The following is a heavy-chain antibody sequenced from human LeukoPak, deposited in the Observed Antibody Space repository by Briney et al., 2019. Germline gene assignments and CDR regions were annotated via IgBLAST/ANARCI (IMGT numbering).Heavy chain of an antibody. CDR3: ARGHYGSGTGTYPD. CDR2: IYYSGST. J-gene: IGHJ4*02. D-gene: IGHD3-10*01. CDR1: GGSMCRGGYY. V-gene: IGHV4-61*08. Sequence: PSETLSLTCTVSGGSMCRGGYYWSWIRQHPGKGVEWIGYIYYSGSTDYNPSLKSRVTISVDTSKNQLSLKLTSVTAADTAIYYCARGHYGSGTGTYPDWGQGTLVTVSS.